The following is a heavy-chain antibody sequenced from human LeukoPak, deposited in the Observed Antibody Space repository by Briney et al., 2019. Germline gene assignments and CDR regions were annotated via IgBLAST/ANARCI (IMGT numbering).Heavy chain of an antibody. CDR1: GFTFSNYD. D-gene: IGHD1-26*01. V-gene: IGHV3-33*01. J-gene: IGHJ3*02. CDR2: IWYDGSNK. Sequence: GGSLRLSCAASGFTFSNYDMHWVRQAPGKGLEWVAVIWYDGSNKYYADSVKGRFTISRDTSKNTLYLEMNSLRDEDTAVYYCARDSGGSPFDIWGQGTMVTVSS. CDR3: ARDSGGSPFDI.